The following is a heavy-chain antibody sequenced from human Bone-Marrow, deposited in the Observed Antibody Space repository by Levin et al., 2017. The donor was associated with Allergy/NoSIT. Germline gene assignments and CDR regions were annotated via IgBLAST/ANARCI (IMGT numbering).Heavy chain of an antibody. CDR1: GFTFDDYA. Sequence: GGSLRLSCAASGFTFDDYAMHWVRQAPGKGLEWVSGINWNSARIVYADSVKGRFTISRDNAKNSLYLQMNSLRADDTALYYCAKVLRRGSSEVLGYFDLWGRGTLVSVSS. CDR2: INWNSARI. CDR3: AKVLRRGSSEVLGYFDL. V-gene: IGHV3-9*01. D-gene: IGHD2-2*01. J-gene: IGHJ2*01.